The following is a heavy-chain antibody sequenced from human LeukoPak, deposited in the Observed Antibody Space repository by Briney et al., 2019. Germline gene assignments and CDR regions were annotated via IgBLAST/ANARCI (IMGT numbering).Heavy chain of an antibody. Sequence: TQTLSLTCTVSGGSISSGGYYWSWIRQHPGKGLEWIGYIYYSGSTYYNPSLKSRVTISVDTSKNQFSLKLSSVTAADTAVYYCARTYDRSGPLPSVAFDIWGQGTMVTVSS. J-gene: IGHJ3*02. CDR2: IYYSGST. CDR1: GGSISSGGYY. CDR3: ARTYDRSGPLPSVAFDI. D-gene: IGHD3-22*01. V-gene: IGHV4-31*03.